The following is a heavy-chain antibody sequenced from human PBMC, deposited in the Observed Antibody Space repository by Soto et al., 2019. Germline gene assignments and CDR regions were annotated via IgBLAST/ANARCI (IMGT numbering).Heavy chain of an antibody. Sequence: NVSCNASGDSFNRYIISWVLQAPGQGLEWMGRIIPRLDIVDYAERFQGRVTITTDKSTSTTYMALNSLRSEDTAMYYCTTEVWSSNGDKPTEIQVGYWGQGTPVTGSS. CDR3: TTEVWSSNGDKPTEIQVGY. D-gene: IGHD2-21*01. J-gene: IGHJ4*02. CDR2: IIPRLDIV. CDR1: GDSFNRYI. V-gene: IGHV1-69*02.